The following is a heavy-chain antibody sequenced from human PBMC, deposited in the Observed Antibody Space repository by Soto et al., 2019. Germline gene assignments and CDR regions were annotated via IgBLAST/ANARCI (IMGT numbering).Heavy chain of an antibody. Sequence: EVQLVESGGGLVQPGGSLRLSCAASGFTFSSYWMHWVRQAPGKGLAWVSRIISDGSSISYADSVNGRFTISRDNAKNTLYLQLNSMRAGDTDVYYCASEPKYDYYYGMDVWGQGTTVTVSS. J-gene: IGHJ6*02. V-gene: IGHV3-74*01. CDR1: GFTFSSYW. CDR2: IISDGSSI. CDR3: ASEPKYDYYYGMDV.